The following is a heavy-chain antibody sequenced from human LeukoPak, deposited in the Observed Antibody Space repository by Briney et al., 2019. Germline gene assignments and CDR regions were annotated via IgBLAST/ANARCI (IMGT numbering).Heavy chain of an antibody. CDR1: GYTFTSYD. J-gene: IGHJ6*02. Sequence: GASVKVSCKASGYTFTSYDINWVRQATGQGLEWMGWMNPNSGNTGYAQKFQGRVTMTRNTSISTAYMELSSLRSEDTAVYHCARGMEYSSSNYYYYGMDVWGQGTTVTVSS. D-gene: IGHD6-6*01. CDR2: MNPNSGNT. CDR3: ARGMEYSSSNYYYYGMDV. V-gene: IGHV1-8*01.